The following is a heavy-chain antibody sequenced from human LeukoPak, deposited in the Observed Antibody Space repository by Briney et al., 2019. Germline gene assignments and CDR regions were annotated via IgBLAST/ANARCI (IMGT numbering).Heavy chain of an antibody. CDR2: ISNSGTTT. J-gene: IGHJ4*02. Sequence: GGSLRLSCAASGFSFSSYVMSWVRQAPGKGLEWVSTISNSGTTTYYAESVKGRFTISRDNSQKTLYLQMNSLRAEDTAVYYCAKDTSARRGSLNGWGQGTLVTVSS. CDR3: AKDTSARRGSLNG. CDR1: GFSFSSYV. D-gene: IGHD3-16*02. V-gene: IGHV3-23*01.